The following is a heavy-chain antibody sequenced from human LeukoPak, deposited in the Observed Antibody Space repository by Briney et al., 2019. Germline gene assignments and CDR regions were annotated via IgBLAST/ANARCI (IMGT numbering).Heavy chain of an antibody. CDR2: ISSSSSYI. V-gene: IGHV3-21*01. CDR3: ARDKQLVQGGGVY. CDR1: GFTFSNAW. D-gene: IGHD6-6*01. Sequence: AGGSLRLSCAASGFTFSNAWMSWVRQAPGKGLEWVSSISSSSSYIYYADSVKGRFTISRDNAKNSLYLQMNSLRAEDTAVYYCARDKQLVQGGGVYWGQGTLVTVSS. J-gene: IGHJ4*02.